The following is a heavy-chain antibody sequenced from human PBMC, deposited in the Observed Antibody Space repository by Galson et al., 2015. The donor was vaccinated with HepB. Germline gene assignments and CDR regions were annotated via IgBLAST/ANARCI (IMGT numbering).Heavy chain of an antibody. D-gene: IGHD6-19*01. Sequence: ETLSLTCTVSGGSISSYYWSWIRQPPGKGLEWIGYIYYSGSTNYNPSLKSRVTISVDTSKNQFSLKLSSVTAADTAVYYCARGSGWHGRAFDYWGQGTLVTVSS. CDR2: IYYSGST. J-gene: IGHJ4*02. CDR1: GGSISSYY. V-gene: IGHV4-59*01. CDR3: ARGSGWHGRAFDY.